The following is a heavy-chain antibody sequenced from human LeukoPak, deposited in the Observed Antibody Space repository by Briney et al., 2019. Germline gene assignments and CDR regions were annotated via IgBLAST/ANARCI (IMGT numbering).Heavy chain of an antibody. V-gene: IGHV3-52*01. CDR2: TKCDGSEK. CDR3: ARDQVAVAGGYYYYYGMDV. J-gene: IGHJ6*02. D-gene: IGHD6-19*01. Sequence: GGSLRLSCAASGFTFSNSWMHWVCQAPEKGLEWVADTKCDGSEKCYVDSVKGRLTISRDNAKNSLYLQMNSLRAEDTAVYYCARDQVAVAGGYYYYYGMDVWGQGTTVTVSS. CDR1: GFTFSNSW.